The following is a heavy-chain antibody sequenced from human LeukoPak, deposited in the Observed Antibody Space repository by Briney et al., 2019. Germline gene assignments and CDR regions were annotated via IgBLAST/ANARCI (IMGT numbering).Heavy chain of an antibody. Sequence: SETLSLTCTVSGGSISSHYWSWIRQPPGKGLEWIGYIYYSGSTNYNPSLKSRVTISVDTSKNQFSLKLSSVTAADTAVYYCARGFSSTSWVFDAFDIWGQGTMVTVSS. CDR3: ARGFSSTSWVFDAFDI. CDR1: GGSISSHY. J-gene: IGHJ3*02. CDR2: IYYSGST. D-gene: IGHD6-13*01. V-gene: IGHV4-59*11.